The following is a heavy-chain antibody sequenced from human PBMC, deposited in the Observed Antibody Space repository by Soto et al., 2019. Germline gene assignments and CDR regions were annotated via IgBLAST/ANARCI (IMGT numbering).Heavy chain of an antibody. CDR2: ISGSGGSP. J-gene: IGHJ6*02. CDR1: GFTFNTYA. Sequence: GGSLRLSCAASGFTFNTYAMSWVRQAPGKGLEWVSSISGSGGSPYYLDSAKGRFTNTRDNSKNTLLLQMISLRAEDTALYYCAKDLFPARDSLYGLDVWGQGTTVTVSS. D-gene: IGHD5-18*01. V-gene: IGHV3-23*01. CDR3: AKDLFPARDSLYGLDV.